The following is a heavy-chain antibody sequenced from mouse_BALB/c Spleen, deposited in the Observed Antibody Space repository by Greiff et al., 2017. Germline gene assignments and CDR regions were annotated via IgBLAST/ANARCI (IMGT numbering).Heavy chain of an antibody. Sequence: EVMLVESGGGLVKPGGSLKLSCAASGFTFSSYAMSWVRQTPEKRLEWVATISSGGSYTYYPDSVKGRFTISRDNAKNTLYLQMSSLRSEDTAMYYCARDYGYDGPFAYWGQGTLVTVSA. CDR1: GFTFSSYA. V-gene: IGHV5-9-1*01. J-gene: IGHJ3*01. CDR3: ARDYGYDGPFAY. D-gene: IGHD2-2*01. CDR2: ISSGGSYT.